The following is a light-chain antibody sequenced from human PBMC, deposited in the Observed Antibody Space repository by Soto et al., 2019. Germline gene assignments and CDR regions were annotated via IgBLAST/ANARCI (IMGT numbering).Light chain of an antibody. V-gene: IGKV1-5*03. Sequence: IPLTQSPSSRSGSLGDRVTITCRASQTISSWLAWYQQKPGKAPKLLIYKASTLKSGVPSRFSGSGSGTDFTLTISRLEPEDFAVYYCQQYGSSPPGFTFGPGTKVHNK. CDR2: KAS. J-gene: IGKJ3*01. CDR3: QQYGSSPPGFT. CDR1: QTISSW.